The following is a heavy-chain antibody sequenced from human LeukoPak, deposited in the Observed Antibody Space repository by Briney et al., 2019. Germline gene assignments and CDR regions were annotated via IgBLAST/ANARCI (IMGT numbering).Heavy chain of an antibody. CDR1: CRSISSSSYL. CDR3: ARNISRKTNDDTSDRVDAFDS. D-gene: IGHD3-22*01. J-gene: IGHJ3*02. CDR2: IYYSERP. Sequence: SDTLSLPHTVSCRSISSSSYLCGWIRQPPAEGLGWYGSIYYSERPDYNPSLKSQVTISVDTSKNQFALNLNPVTAADVAVYYCARNISRKTNDDTSDRVDAFDSGGEGTMVTVSS. V-gene: IGHV4-39*01.